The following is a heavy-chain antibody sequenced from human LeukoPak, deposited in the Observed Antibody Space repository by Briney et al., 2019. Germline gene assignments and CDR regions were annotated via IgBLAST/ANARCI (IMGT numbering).Heavy chain of an antibody. CDR3: ARAGGYRDY. V-gene: IGHV3-23*01. J-gene: IGHJ4*02. D-gene: IGHD5-18*01. CDR2: IGASGGST. CDR1: GFTFSSYA. Sequence: GGSLRLSCAASGFTFSSYAMSWVRQAPGKGLEWVSVIGASGGSTYYADSVKGRFTISRDNAKNSLYLQMNSLRAEDTAVYYCARAGGYRDYWGQGTLVTVSS.